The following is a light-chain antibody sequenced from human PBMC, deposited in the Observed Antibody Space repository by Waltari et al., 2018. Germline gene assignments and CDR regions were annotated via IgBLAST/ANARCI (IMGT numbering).Light chain of an antibody. Sequence: DIRIPQSPSTLSASAGDRVIISCRASQSISKWLAWYQQKPGKAPQLLTYEASTLQSVVPSRCSGTGCGTDFTLTIRSLQPDDFATYCCQQYNSYSLLTFGGGTKVEIK. CDR1: QSISKW. CDR3: QQYNSYSLLT. V-gene: IGKV1-5*03. J-gene: IGKJ4*01. CDR2: EAS.